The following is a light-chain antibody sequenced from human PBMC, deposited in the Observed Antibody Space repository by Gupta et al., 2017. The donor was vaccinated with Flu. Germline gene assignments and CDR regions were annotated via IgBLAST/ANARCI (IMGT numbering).Light chain of an antibody. CDR2: NNG. CDR1: NSNIGINY. J-gene: IGLJ2*01. CDR3: GTWDNNLNEVV. V-gene: IGLV1-51*01. Sequence: QSVLTQPPSVSAAPGQKVTFPCSGSNSNIGINYVSWYQQIPGTAPKLVIYNNGQRPSGIPDRFSGSKSGTSATLGITGLRTGDEAVYYCGTWDNNLNEVVFGGGTKLAVL.